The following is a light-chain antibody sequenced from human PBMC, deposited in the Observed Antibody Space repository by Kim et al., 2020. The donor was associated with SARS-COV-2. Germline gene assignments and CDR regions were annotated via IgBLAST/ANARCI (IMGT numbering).Light chain of an antibody. J-gene: IGLJ2*01. Sequence: VSPGQTASITCSGDKLGDKYACWYQQKPGQSPVMVIYQDTKRPSGIPERFSGSNSGNTATLTISGTQAMDEADYYCQAWDSSAVVFGGGTKLTVL. CDR2: QDT. V-gene: IGLV3-1*01. CDR1: KLGDKY. CDR3: QAWDSSAVV.